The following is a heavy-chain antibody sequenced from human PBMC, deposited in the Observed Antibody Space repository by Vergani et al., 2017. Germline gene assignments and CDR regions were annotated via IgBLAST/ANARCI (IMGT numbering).Heavy chain of an antibody. J-gene: IGHJ5*02. CDR3: ARAAAAVPGRFDP. D-gene: IGHD6-13*01. CDR2: ISVYNGET. CDR1: GYTFRNYG. V-gene: IGHV1-18*04. Sequence: QVQLVQSGAEVKKPGASVKVSCEGSGYTFRNYGISWVRQAPGEGLEWLGWISVYNGETKFAQKFQGRVTLTRDTSTDTAYMELSSLRSEDTAVYYCARAAAAVPGRFDPWGQGTLVTVSS.